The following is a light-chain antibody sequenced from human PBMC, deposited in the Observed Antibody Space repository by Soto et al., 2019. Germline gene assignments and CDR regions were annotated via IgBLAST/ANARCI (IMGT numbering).Light chain of an antibody. CDR1: QSVSTN. CDR2: DAS. CDR3: HSYDKWPPGA. V-gene: IGKV3D-15*01. Sequence: EIVVTQFPATLSESPGERGSLSCRASQSVSTNLAWYQQRPGEAPRLLIFDASARAVDIPGRFSGSGSGTEFTLTISSLQPEDFAVYFCHSYDKWPPGAFGQGPRWIS. J-gene: IGKJ1*01.